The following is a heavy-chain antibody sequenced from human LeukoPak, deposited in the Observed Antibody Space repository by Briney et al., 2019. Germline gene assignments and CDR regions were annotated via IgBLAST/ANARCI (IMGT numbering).Heavy chain of an antibody. V-gene: IGHV3-21*04. J-gene: IGHJ1*01. Sequence: KAGGSLRLSCAASGFTFSSYSMNWVRQAPGKGLEWVSSISSSSSYIYYADSVKGRFTISRDNSKNTLYLQMNSLRAEDTAVYYCATSGPEAEYFQHWGQGTLVTVSS. CDR3: ATSGPEAEYFQH. CDR1: GFTFSSYS. D-gene: IGHD2-2*01. CDR2: ISSSSSYI.